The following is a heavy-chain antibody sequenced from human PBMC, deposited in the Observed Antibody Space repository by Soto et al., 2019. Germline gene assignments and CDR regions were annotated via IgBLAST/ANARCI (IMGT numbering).Heavy chain of an antibody. Sequence: GGSLRLSCATSGFTFSDATIHWVRRASGKGLEWVGRIRSKTNSYTTEYAASVKGKFTISRDDTKNTAYLQMNSLKTEDTAVYFCTSFRDSVAGTENFAYWGQGTLVTVSS. CDR1: GFTFSDAT. D-gene: IGHD6-19*01. J-gene: IGHJ4*02. V-gene: IGHV3-73*01. CDR2: IRSKTNSYTT. CDR3: TSFRDSVAGTENFAY.